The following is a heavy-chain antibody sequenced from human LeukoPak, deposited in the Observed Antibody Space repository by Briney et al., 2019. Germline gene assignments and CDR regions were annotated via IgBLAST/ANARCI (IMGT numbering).Heavy chain of an antibody. Sequence: ASVKVSCKASGYTFTSYGISWVRQAPGQGLEWMGWISAYNGNTNYAQKLQGRVTMTTDTSTSTAYMELRSLRSEDMAVYYCARGGSSSSGGVYFDYWAQGTLVTVSS. J-gene: IGHJ4*02. V-gene: IGHV1-18*03. D-gene: IGHD6-6*01. CDR2: ISAYNGNT. CDR1: GYTFTSYG. CDR3: ARGGSSSSGGVYFDY.